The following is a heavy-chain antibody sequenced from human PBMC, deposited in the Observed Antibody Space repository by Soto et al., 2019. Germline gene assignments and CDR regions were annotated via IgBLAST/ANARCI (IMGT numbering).Heavy chain of an antibody. J-gene: IGHJ4*02. D-gene: IGHD3-22*01. CDR1: GCSISSYY. Sequence: SETLSLTCTVSGCSISSYYWSWIRQPPGKGLEWIGYIYYSGSTNYNPSLKSRVTISVDTSKNQFSLKLSSVTAADTAVYYCARDYYDSSGMSHFDYWGQGTLVTVSS. CDR2: IYYSGST. CDR3: ARDYYDSSGMSHFDY. V-gene: IGHV4-59*01.